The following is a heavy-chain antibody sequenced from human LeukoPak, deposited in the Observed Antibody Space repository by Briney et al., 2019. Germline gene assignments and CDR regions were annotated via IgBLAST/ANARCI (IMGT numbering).Heavy chain of an antibody. CDR1: GFTFSSYA. V-gene: IGHV3-30*04. D-gene: IGHD4-17*01. CDR3: ATIAQNDYGDYFVGLEV. Sequence: PGGSLRLSCAASGFTFSSYAMHWVRQAPGKGLEWVAVISYDGSNKYYADSVKGRFTISRDNSKNTLYLQMNSLRSEDTAVYYCATIAQNDYGDYFVGLEVWGQGTLVTVSS. CDR2: ISYDGSNK. J-gene: IGHJ4*02.